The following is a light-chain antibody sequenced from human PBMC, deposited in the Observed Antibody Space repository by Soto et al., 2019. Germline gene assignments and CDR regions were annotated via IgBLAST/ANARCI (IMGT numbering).Light chain of an antibody. CDR2: GAS. J-gene: IGKJ4*01. CDR3: QQYHKWPLT. Sequence: EIVTSQSPSTLSVSPGDRATLSCRASQSVSSNLAWYQQKPGQAPRLLIYGASTRATGIPARFSGSGSGTEFILTISSLQSEDFAVYYCQQYHKWPLTFGGGTKVDNK. V-gene: IGKV3-15*01. CDR1: QSVSSN.